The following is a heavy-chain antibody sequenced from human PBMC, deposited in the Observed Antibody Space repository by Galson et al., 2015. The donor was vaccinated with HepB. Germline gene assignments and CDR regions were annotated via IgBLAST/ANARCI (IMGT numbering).Heavy chain of an antibody. CDR2: ISYDGSNK. D-gene: IGHD1-1*01. CDR1: GFTFSSYG. CDR3: AKGTTGTTDY. J-gene: IGHJ4*02. V-gene: IGHV3-30*18. Sequence: SLRLSCAASGFTFSSYGMHWVRQAPGKGLEWVAVISYDGSNKYYADSVKGRFTISRDNSKNTLYLQMNSLRAEDTAVYYCAKGTTGTTDYWGQGTLVTVSS.